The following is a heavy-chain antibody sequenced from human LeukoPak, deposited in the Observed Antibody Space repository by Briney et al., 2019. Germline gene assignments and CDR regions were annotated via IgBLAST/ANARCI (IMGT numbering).Heavy chain of an antibody. CDR1: GGSISSYY. CDR3: ARGGYSYGLRFDY. V-gene: IGHV4-4*07. Sequence: PSETLSLTCTVSGGSISSYYWSWIRQPAGKGLEWIGRIYTSGSTNYNPSPKSRVTISVDKSKNQFSLKLSSVTAADTVVYYCARGGYSYGLRFDYWGQGTLVTVSS. D-gene: IGHD5-18*01. J-gene: IGHJ4*02. CDR2: IYTSGST.